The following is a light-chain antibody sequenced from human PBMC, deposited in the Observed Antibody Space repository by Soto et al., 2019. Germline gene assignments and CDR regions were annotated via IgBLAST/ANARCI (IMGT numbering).Light chain of an antibody. Sequence: QSVLTQPPSVSGAPGQRATISCTGSSSNIGAGYDVHWYQQLPGAAPKLLITGNTNRPSGVPDRFSGSKSGTSASLAITGLQAEDEAEYYCQSYDLSLDVVLFGGGTKLTVL. J-gene: IGLJ2*01. CDR3: QSYDLSLDVVL. CDR1: SSNIGAGYD. V-gene: IGLV1-40*01. CDR2: GNT.